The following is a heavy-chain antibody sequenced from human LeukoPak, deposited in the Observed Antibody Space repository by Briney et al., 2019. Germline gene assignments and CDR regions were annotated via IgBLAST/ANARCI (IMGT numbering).Heavy chain of an antibody. V-gene: IGHV3-30-3*01. D-gene: IGHD3-3*01. CDR3: ARDRTIFGVVPYYFDY. CDR1: GFTFSSYA. J-gene: IGHJ4*02. CDR2: ISYDGSNK. Sequence: GRSLRLTCAASGFTFSSYAMHWVRQAPGKGLEWVAVISYDGSNKYYADSVKGRFTISRDNSKNTLYLQMNSLRAEDTAVYYCARDRTIFGVVPYYFDYWGQGTLVTVSS.